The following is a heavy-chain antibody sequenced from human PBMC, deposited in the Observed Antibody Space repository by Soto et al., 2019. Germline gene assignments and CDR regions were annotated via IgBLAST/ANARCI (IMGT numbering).Heavy chain of an antibody. CDR2: IYWNDDK. J-gene: IGHJ5*02. CDR3: AHNQVLRFLEWEPYNWFDP. CDR1: GFSLSKSGVG. V-gene: IGHV2-5*01. D-gene: IGHD3-3*01. Sequence: SGPMLQHDTQTLTQTCTLSGFSLSKSGVGVCWIRQPPGKCVEWLALIYWNDDKRYSPSLKSRLTITKDTSKNQVVLTMTNMDPVDTATYYCAHNQVLRFLEWEPYNWFDPWGQGTLVTVSS.